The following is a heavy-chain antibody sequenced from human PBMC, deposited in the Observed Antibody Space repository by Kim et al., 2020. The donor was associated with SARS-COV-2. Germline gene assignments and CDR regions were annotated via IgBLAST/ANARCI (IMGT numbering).Heavy chain of an antibody. CDR1: GGSISSSSYY. CDR3: ARLNIKTYYYDSSGPNYFDY. Sequence: SETLSLTCTVSGGSISSSSYYWGWIRQPPGKGLEWIGSIYYSGSTYYNPSLKSRVTISVDTSKNQFSLKLSSVTAADTAVYYCARLNIKTYYYDSSGPNYFDYWGQGTLVTVSS. CDR2: IYYSGST. J-gene: IGHJ4*02. D-gene: IGHD3-22*01. V-gene: IGHV4-39*01.